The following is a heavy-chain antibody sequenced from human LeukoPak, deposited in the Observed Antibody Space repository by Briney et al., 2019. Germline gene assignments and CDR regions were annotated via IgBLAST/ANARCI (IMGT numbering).Heavy chain of an antibody. CDR1: GFTFSSYS. Sequence: GGSLRLSCAASGFTFSSYSMNWVRQAPGKGLEWVSSISSSSSYIYYADSVKGRFTISRDNAKNSLYLQINSLRAEDTAVYYCARDAGRGYYDSSGYYYAFDYWGQGTLVTVSS. V-gene: IGHV3-21*01. CDR2: ISSSSSYI. D-gene: IGHD3-22*01. J-gene: IGHJ4*02. CDR3: ARDAGRGYYDSSGYYYAFDY.